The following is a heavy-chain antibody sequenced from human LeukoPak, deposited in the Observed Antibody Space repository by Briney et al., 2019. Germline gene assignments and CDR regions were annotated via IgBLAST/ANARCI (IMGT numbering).Heavy chain of an antibody. V-gene: IGHV1-69*13. CDR2: IIPIFATS. D-gene: IGHD3-3*01. CDR1: GGTFSSYA. CDR3: ARGRFGVVIAGLYYYYGMDV. Sequence: SVKVSCKASGGTFSSYALSWVRQAPGQGLEWMGGIIPIFATSNYAQKFQGRVTITADESTSTAYMELSSLRSEDTAVYYCARGRFGVVIAGLYYYYGMDVWGQGTTVTVSS. J-gene: IGHJ6*02.